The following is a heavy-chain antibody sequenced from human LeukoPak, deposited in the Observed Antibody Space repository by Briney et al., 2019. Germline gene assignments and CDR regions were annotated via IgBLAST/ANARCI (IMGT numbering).Heavy chain of an antibody. D-gene: IGHD3-22*01. CDR3: ASPPHDSSYGY. CDR1: GFTFSSYE. CDR2: ISSSGSTI. V-gene: IGHV3-48*03. Sequence: QPGGSLRLSCAASGFTFSSYEMNWVRQAPGKGLEWVSYISSSGSTIYYADSVKGRFTISRDNAKNSLYLQMNSLRAEDTAVYYCASPPHDSSYGYWGQGTPVTVSS. J-gene: IGHJ4*02.